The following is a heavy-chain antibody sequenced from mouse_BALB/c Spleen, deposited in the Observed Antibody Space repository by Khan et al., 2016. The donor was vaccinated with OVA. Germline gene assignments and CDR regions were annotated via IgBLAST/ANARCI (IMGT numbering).Heavy chain of an antibody. D-gene: IGHD2-14*01. CDR1: GYTFTNYG. Sequence: QVQLKQSGPELKKPGETVKISCKASGYTFTNYGMNWVKQAPGKGLKWMGWINTYTGEPTYADDFKGRFAFSLETSASTAYLQINNLKNEDTATYFCVRVGYNGTMDYWGQGTSVTVSS. J-gene: IGHJ4*01. V-gene: IGHV9-3-1*01. CDR2: INTYTGEP. CDR3: VRVGYNGTMDY.